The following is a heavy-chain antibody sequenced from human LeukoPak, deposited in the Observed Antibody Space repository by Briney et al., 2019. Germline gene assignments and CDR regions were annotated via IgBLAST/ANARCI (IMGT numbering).Heavy chain of an antibody. CDR2: INHSGST. D-gene: IGHD5-18*01. CDR1: GGSFSGYY. CDR3: ASRGYSYGLPLYYYYMDV. Sequence: SETLSLTCAVYGGSFSGYYWSWIRQPPGKGLEWIGEINHSGSTNYNPSLKSRVTISVDTSKNQFSLKLSSVTAADTAVYYCASRGYSYGLPLYYYYMDVWGKGTTVTISS. V-gene: IGHV4-34*01. J-gene: IGHJ6*03.